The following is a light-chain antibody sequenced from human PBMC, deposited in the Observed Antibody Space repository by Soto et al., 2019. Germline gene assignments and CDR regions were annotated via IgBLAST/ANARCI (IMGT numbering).Light chain of an antibody. Sequence: EIVLTQSPGTLSMSPGERATLSCRASQSVSNNYLAWYQQKPGQAPRLLIFAASSRATGIPDRFSGSGSGTDFTLTISRLEAEDFAVYYCQQYGSTPPVTFGGGTKVEIK. CDR2: AAS. V-gene: IGKV3-20*01. J-gene: IGKJ4*01. CDR3: QQYGSTPPVT. CDR1: QSVSNNY.